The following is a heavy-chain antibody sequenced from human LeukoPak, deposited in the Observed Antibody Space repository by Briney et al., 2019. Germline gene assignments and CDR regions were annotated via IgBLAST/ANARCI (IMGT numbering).Heavy chain of an antibody. D-gene: IGHD3-22*01. V-gene: IGHV3-74*01. CDR2: INSDGSST. J-gene: IGHJ4*02. CDR1: GFTFSSYW. CDR3: ARPDHYDSSGYEGHY. Sequence: PGGSLRLSCAASGFTFSSYWMHWVRQAPGKGLVWVSRINSDGSSTSYADSVKGRFTISRDNAKNTLYLQMNSLRAEDTAVYYCARPDHYDSSGYEGHYWGQGTLVTVSS.